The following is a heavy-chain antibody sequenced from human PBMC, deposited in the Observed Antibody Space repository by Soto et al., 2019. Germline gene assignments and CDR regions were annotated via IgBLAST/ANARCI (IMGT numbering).Heavy chain of an antibody. J-gene: IGHJ5*02. CDR3: ARAASITIFGVVIYSGFFDP. CDR1: GGSISSGDYY. V-gene: IGHV4-30-4*01. Sequence: PSETLSLTCTVSGGSISSGDYYWSWIRQPPGKGLEWIGYIYYSGSTYYNPSLKSRVTISVDRSKNQFSLKLSSVTAADTAVYYCARAASITIFGVVIYSGFFDPWGQGTLVTVSS. D-gene: IGHD3-3*01. CDR2: IYYSGST.